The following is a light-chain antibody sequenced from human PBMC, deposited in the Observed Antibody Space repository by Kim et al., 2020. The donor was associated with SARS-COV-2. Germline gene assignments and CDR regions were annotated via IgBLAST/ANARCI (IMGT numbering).Light chain of an antibody. CDR2: AAS. CDR3: QQYFDWPFT. CDR1: QSVGTN. J-gene: IGKJ2*01. Sequence: SVSQGERAPLSCRASQSVGTNLAWYQQKPGQAPRLLISAASTRATGIPARFSGSGSGTEFTLTISSLQSEDFAAYHCQQYFDWPFTFGQGTKLEI. V-gene: IGKV3-15*01.